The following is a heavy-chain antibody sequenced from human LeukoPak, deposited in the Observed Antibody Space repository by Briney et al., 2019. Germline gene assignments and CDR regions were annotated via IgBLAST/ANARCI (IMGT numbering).Heavy chain of an antibody. CDR1: GFTFSSYA. CDR3: AKDRRIAVAGPLDY. Sequence: GGSLRLSCAASGFTFSSYAMSWVRQAPGKGLEWVAVISTDGSEICYGDSVKGRFTISRDNSKNTLYLQVNSLRAEDTAVYYCAKDRRIAVAGPLDYWGQGTPVTVSS. D-gene: IGHD6-19*01. V-gene: IGHV3-30*18. CDR2: ISTDGSEI. J-gene: IGHJ4*02.